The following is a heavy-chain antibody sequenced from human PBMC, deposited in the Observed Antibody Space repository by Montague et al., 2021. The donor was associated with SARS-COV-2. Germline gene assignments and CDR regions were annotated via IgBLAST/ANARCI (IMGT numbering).Heavy chain of an antibody. CDR3: ARGRYSSSWYGAKYYFDY. CDR2: INHSGST. J-gene: IGHJ4*02. CDR1: GGSFNDYY. D-gene: IGHD6-13*01. Sequence: SETLSLTCAVYGGSFNDYYWSWIRQPPGKGLEWIGEINHSGSTNYNPSLKSRVTISVDTSKNQFSLKLSSVTTADTAVYYCARGRYSSSWYGAKYYFDYWGQGTLVTVSS. V-gene: IGHV4-34*01.